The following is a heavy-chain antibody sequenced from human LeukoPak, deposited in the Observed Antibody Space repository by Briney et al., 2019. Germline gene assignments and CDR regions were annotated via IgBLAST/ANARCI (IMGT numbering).Heavy chain of an antibody. D-gene: IGHD2-15*01. Sequence: GSGVNIYYADSVKGRFTISRDNSKNTLYLQMNRLRAEDTAVYFCAKGRGYCSDGSCYWFDYWGQGTLVTVSS. CDR3: AKGRGYCSDGSCYWFDY. J-gene: IGHJ4*02. V-gene: IGHV3-23*01. CDR2: GSGVNI.